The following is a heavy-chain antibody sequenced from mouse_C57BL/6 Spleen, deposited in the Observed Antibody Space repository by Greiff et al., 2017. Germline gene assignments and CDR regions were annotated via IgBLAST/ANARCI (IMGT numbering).Heavy chain of an antibody. D-gene: IGHD2-3*01. CDR1: GFTFSSYA. Sequence: EVQLVESGGGLVKPGGSLKLSCAASGFTFSSYAMSWVRQTPEKRLEWVATISDGGSYTYYPDNVKGRFTITRDNAKNTLFLQMSHLKSEDTAMYYCARARDGYYAFAYWGQGTTLTVSS. J-gene: IGHJ2*01. V-gene: IGHV5-4*01. CDR2: ISDGGSYT. CDR3: ARARDGYYAFAY.